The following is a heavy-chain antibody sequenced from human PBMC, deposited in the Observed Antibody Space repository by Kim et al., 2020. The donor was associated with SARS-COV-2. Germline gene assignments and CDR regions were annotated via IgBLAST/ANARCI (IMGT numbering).Heavy chain of an antibody. D-gene: IGHD1-26*01. CDR2: ISGSGGST. J-gene: IGHJ4*02. V-gene: IGHV3-23*01. Sequence: GGSLRLSCAASGFTFSSYAMSWVRQAPGKGLEWVSAISGSGGSTYYADSVKGRFTISRDNSKNTLYLQMNSLRAEDTAVYYCAPNPRYSGSYLELGFDYWGQGTLVTVSA. CDR1: GFTFSSYA. CDR3: APNPRYSGSYLELGFDY.